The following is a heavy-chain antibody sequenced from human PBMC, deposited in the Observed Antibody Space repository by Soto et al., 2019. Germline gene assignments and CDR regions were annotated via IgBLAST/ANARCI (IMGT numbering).Heavy chain of an antibody. CDR2: IYYSGST. V-gene: IGHV4-31*03. J-gene: IGHJ5*02. D-gene: IGHD6-13*01. CDR3: ARSLAAAGIAGLWFDP. Sequence: PSETLSLTCTVSGGSISSGGYYWSWIRQHPGKGLEWIGYIYYSGSTYYNPSLKSRVTISVDTSKNQFSLKLSSVTAADTAVYYCARSLAAAGIAGLWFDPWGQGTLVTVSS. CDR1: GGSISSGGYY.